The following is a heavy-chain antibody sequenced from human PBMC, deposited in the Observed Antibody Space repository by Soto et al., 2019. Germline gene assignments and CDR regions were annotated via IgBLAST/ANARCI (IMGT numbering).Heavy chain of an antibody. Sequence: QVQLVESGGGVVQPGRSLRLSCAASGFTFSDYGMHWVRQAPGKGLEWVAVMSYDGSDEYYADSVKGRFSISSDNSKNPLYLQMGGLRTEDTARYYGARGGIWFGGLGDYWGQGALVTVSS. CDR3: ARGGIWFGGLGDY. J-gene: IGHJ4*02. CDR1: GFTFSDYG. CDR2: MSYDGSDE. D-gene: IGHD3-10*01. V-gene: IGHV3-30*03.